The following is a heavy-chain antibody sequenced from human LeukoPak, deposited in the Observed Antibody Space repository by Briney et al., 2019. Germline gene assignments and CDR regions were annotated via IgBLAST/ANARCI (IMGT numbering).Heavy chain of an antibody. CDR3: AGGDGGMYSFDY. D-gene: IGHD3-16*01. Sequence: PGGSLRLSCAASGFTFSRYGIHWVRQAPGKGLEWVAFIKFDGSIWYYADSVKGRFTISRDNSKNTLYLQMNSLRAEDTALYYCAGGDGGMYSFDYWGQGALVTFSS. CDR2: IKFDGSIW. J-gene: IGHJ4*02. CDR1: GFTFSRYG. V-gene: IGHV3-30*02.